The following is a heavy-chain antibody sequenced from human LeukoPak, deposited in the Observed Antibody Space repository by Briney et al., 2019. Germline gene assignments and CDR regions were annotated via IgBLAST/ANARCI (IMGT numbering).Heavy chain of an antibody. V-gene: IGHV3-30*04. J-gene: IGHJ4*02. Sequence: PGRSLRLSCAASGFTFSSYAMHWVRQAPGKGLEWVAVISYDGSNKYYADSVKGRFTISRDNYKNTLYLQMNSLRAEDTAVYYCASGPNYWGQGTLVTVSS. CDR2: ISYDGSNK. CDR3: ASGPNY. CDR1: GFTFSSYA.